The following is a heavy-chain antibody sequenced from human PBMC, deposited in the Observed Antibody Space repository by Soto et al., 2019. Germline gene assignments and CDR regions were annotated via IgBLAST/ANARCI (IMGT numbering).Heavy chain of an antibody. CDR1: HIAFNIDA. J-gene: IGHJ6*02. Sequence: ESVGGLVQPGESLTLSCVASHIAFNIDAMTWVRQAPGKGLEWVSSMSGSGSSIYYADSVKGRFTITRDKSKKTLYLQMNSLRAEDTAVYWCARDNWNGAYYGLDVWGQGTTVTVS. CDR3: ARDNWNGAYYGLDV. D-gene: IGHD1-20*01. CDR2: MSGSGSSI. V-gene: IGHV3-23*01.